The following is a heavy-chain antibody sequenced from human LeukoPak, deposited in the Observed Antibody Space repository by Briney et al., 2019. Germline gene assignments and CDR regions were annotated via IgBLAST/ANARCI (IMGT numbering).Heavy chain of an antibody. V-gene: IGHV1-69*05. D-gene: IGHD5-18*01. J-gene: IGHJ4*02. CDR2: IIPIFGTA. CDR1: GGTFSSYA. CDR3: ASSPDTAMTNQDY. Sequence: GASVKVSCKASGGTFSSYAISWVRQAPGQGLEWMGGIIPIFGTANYAQRFQGRVTITTDESTSTAYMELSSLRSEDTAVYYCASSPDTAMTNQDYWGQGTLVTVSS.